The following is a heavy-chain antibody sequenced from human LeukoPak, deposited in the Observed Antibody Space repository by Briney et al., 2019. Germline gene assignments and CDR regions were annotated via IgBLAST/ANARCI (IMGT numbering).Heavy chain of an antibody. V-gene: IGHV1-46*01. Sequence: GASVEVSCKASGYTFTSYYIHWVRQAPGQGLEWMGIINPSGGSTSYAQKFQGRVTMTRDMSTSTVYMELSSLRSEDTAVYYCARVAYREVTFSGALKMGYWGQGTLVTVSS. J-gene: IGHJ4*02. CDR1: GYTFTSYY. D-gene: IGHD2/OR15-2a*01. CDR3: ARVAYREVTFSGALKMGY. CDR2: INPSGGST.